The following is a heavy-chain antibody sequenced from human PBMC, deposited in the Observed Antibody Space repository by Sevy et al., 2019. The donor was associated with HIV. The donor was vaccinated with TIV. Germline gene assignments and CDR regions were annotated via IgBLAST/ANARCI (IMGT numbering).Heavy chain of an antibody. J-gene: IGHJ4*02. CDR3: ARVGGEMATMVDFDY. CDR2: ISAYNGNT. V-gene: IGHV1-18*01. Sequence: ASVKVSCKASGYTFTSYGISWVRQAPGRGLEWMGWISAYNGNTNYAQKLQGRVTMTTDTSTSTAYMELRSLRSDDTAVYYCARVGGEMATMVDFDYWGQGTLVTVSS. D-gene: IGHD3-16*01. CDR1: GYTFTSYG.